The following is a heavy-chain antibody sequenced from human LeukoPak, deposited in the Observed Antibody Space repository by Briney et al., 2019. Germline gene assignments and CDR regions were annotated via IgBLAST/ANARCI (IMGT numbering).Heavy chain of an antibody. CDR2: ISVYNGNT. V-gene: IGHV1-18*04. CDR3: ARDLRSGSYPPPFDY. CDR1: GYTFTNYG. Sequence: ASVKVSCKASGYTFTNYGISWVRQAPGQGLEWMGWISVYNGNTNYAENLQGRVTVTTDTSTNTAYMELRSLRSDDTAVYYCARDLRSGSYPPPFDYWGQGALVTVSS. J-gene: IGHJ4*02. D-gene: IGHD6-19*01.